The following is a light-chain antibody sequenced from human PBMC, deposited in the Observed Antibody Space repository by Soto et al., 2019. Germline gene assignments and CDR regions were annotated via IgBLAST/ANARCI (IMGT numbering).Light chain of an antibody. J-gene: IGKJ5*01. CDR2: GAS. CDR1: QSVSSSY. Sequence: VCTQSPVTLSFSPGERATLSCRASQSVSSSYLAWYQQKPGQAPRLLIYGASSRATGIPDRFSGSGSGTDFTLTISRLEPEDFAVYYCQQFGSSVTFGQGTRLEIK. CDR3: QQFGSSVT. V-gene: IGKV3-20*01.